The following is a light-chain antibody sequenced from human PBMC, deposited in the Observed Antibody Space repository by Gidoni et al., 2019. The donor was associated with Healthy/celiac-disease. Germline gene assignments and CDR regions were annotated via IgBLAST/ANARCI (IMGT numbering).Light chain of an antibody. V-gene: IGKV1-5*03. CDR3: QQYDTYAPT. CDR1: QNINKW. J-gene: IGKJ4*01. Sequence: DIHMTQSPSTLSASVGDRVTITCQASQNINKWLAWYQQRPGKAPQLLIQEASTLQSGVPSRFSGSGSGTEFSLTIGSLQPDDFATYYCQQYDTYAPTFGGGTKVEIK. CDR2: EAS.